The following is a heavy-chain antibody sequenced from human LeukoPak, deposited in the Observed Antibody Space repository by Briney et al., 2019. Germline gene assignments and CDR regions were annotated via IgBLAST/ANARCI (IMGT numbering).Heavy chain of an antibody. J-gene: IGHJ5*02. D-gene: IGHD3-3*01. CDR1: GFTFSSYA. V-gene: IGHV3-23*01. Sequence: GGSLRLSCAASGFTFSSYAMSWVRQAPGKGLEWVSAISGSGGSTYYADSVKGRFTISRDNSKNTLYQQMNSLRAEDTAVYYCAKATSITIFGVAWFDPWGQGTLVTVSS. CDR2: ISGSGGST. CDR3: AKATSITIFGVAWFDP.